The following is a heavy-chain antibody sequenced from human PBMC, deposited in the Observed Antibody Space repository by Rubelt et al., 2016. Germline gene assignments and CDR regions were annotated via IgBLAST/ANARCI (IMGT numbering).Heavy chain of an antibody. V-gene: IGHV4-34*01. CDR3: ARANYDFWSGYSYYVDY. J-gene: IGHJ4*02. CDR2: INHSGST. Sequence: QVQLQQWGAGLLKPSETLSLTCAVYGGSFSGYYWSWIRQPPGKGLEWIGEINHSGSTNYNPSLKSRVTISVDTSKNQFSLKLSSVTAADTAVYYCARANYDFWSGYSYYVDYWGQGTLVTVSS. D-gene: IGHD3-3*01. CDR1: GGSFSGYY.